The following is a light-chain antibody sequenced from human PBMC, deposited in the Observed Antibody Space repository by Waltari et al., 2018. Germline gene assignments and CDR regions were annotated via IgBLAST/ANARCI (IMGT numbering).Light chain of an antibody. V-gene: IGKV2-28*01. CDR2: LGS. J-gene: IGKJ5*01. Sequence: DVVMTQSPLSLPVTPGEPASISCRSTQSLLHSNGNTYLDWYLQQPGQSPQLLIYLGSNRASGVPDRFSGSGSGTDFTLKISRVEAEDVGVYYCMQALQTPRTFGQGTRLEIK. CDR3: MQALQTPRT. CDR1: QSLLHSNGNTY.